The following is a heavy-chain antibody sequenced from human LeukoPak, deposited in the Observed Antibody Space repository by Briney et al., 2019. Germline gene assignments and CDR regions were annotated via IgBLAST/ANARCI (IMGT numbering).Heavy chain of an antibody. V-gene: IGHV1-46*01. D-gene: IGHD2-2*01. CDR2: INPSGGST. J-gene: IGHJ6*04. CDR1: GYTFTSYY. Sequence: GASVKVSCKASGYTFTSYYMHWVRQAPGQGLEWMGIINPSGGSTSYAQKFQGRVTMTRDTSTSTVYMELSSLRSEDTAVYYCARAHPGDLIVVVPAAIELSDGMDIWGKGTTVTVSS. CDR3: ARAHPGDLIVVVPAAIELSDGMDI.